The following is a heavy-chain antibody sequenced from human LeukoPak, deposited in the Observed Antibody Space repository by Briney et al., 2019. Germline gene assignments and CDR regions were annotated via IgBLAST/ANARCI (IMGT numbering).Heavy chain of an antibody. J-gene: IGHJ4*02. CDR2: IKSKTDGGTT. D-gene: IGHD6-13*01. CDR1: GFTFSNDW. V-gene: IGHV3-15*01. CDR3: TTENLIAAGYYFDY. Sequence: GGSLRLSCAASGFTFSNDWMSWVRQAPGKGLEWVGRIKSKTDGGTTDYAAPVKGRFTISRDDSKNTLYLQMNSLKTEDTAVYYCTTENLIAAGYYFDYWGQGTLVTVSS.